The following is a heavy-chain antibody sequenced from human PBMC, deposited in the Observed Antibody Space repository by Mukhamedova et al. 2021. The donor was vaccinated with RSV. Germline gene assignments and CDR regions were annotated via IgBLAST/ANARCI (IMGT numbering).Heavy chain of an antibody. CDR2: IDHSGKT. CDR1: GSLIGYF. Sequence: GSLIGYFWTWIRQPPGKGLEWIGQIDHSGKTNYNPSLKTRVTISVDTSENHFSLKLHSLTAADSAVYYCARRGYFSPLDPWGQGTL. V-gene: IGHV4-34*01. CDR3: ARRGYFSPLDP. D-gene: IGHD2/OR15-2a*01. J-gene: IGHJ5*02.